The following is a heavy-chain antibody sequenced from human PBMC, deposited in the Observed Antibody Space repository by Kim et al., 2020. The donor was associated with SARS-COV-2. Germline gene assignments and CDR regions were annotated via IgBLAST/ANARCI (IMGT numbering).Heavy chain of an antibody. J-gene: IGHJ4*02. CDR3: ARGSGVLLWFGELSQFDY. CDR1: GFTFSSYS. Sequence: GGSLRLSCAASGFTFSSYSMNWVRQAPGKGLEWVSYISSSSSTIYYADSVKGRFTISRDNAKNSLYLQMNSLRDEDTAVYYCARGSGVLLWFGELSQFDYWGQGTLVTVSS. D-gene: IGHD3-10*01. V-gene: IGHV3-48*02. CDR2: ISSSSSTI.